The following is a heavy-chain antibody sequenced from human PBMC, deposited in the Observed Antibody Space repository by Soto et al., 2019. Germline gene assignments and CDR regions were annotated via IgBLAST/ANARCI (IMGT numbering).Heavy chain of an antibody. CDR2: ITWNSGRI. CDR3: ARDIRADSWEVLYC. D-gene: IGHD2-8*02. V-gene: IGHV3-9*01. J-gene: IGHJ4*02. CDR1: GSTFDDFA. Sequence: EVQLVESGGGLVQPGGSLRLSCAASGSTFDDFAMHWVRLAPGKGLEWVSSITWNSGRIAYADSVKGRFTISRDNARNSLYLQMISLRTEDTALYYCARDIRADSWEVLYCWGQVTLVTVSS.